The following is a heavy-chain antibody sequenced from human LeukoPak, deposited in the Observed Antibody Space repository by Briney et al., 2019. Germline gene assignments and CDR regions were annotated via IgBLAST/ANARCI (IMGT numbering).Heavy chain of an antibody. CDR2: ISGSGGST. CDR3: AKDRGYSYGYDFDY. Sequence: TGGSLRLSCAASGFDFSDYYMDWLRQAPGKGLEWVSAISGSGGSTYYADSVKGRFTISRDNSKNTLYLQMNSLRAEDTAVYYCAKDRGYSYGYDFDYWGQGTLVTVSS. V-gene: IGHV3-23*01. CDR1: GFDFSDYY. D-gene: IGHD5-18*01. J-gene: IGHJ4*02.